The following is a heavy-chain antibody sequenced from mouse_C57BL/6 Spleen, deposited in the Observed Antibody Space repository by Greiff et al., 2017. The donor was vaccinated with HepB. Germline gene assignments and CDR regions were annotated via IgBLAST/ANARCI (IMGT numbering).Heavy chain of an antibody. D-gene: IGHD2-1*01. CDR2: ISSGGSYT. J-gene: IGHJ2*01. CDR1: GFTFSSYG. CDR3: ARYGNFDY. V-gene: IGHV5-6*01. Sequence: EVQLVESGGDLVKPGGSLKLSCAASGFTFSSYGMSWVRQTPDKRLEWVATISSGGSYTYYPDSVKGRFTISRDNAKNTLYLQMSSLKSEDTAMYYCARYGNFDYWGQGTTLTDSS.